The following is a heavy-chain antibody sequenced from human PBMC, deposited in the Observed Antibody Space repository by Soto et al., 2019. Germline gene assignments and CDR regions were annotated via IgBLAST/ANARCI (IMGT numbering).Heavy chain of an antibody. Sequence: QVQLVESGGGVVQPGRSLRLSCVASGFSFSSYGMHWVRQAPGKGLEWMAVIWPDGSTKYYADSVKGRFSISRDNSKNTLYFQMNSLRADDMAVYYCARVRDSQSFFGYWGQGTLVTVSS. J-gene: IGHJ4*02. CDR2: IWPDGSTK. V-gene: IGHV3-33*01. D-gene: IGHD2-21*01. CDR3: ARVRDSQSFFGY. CDR1: GFSFSSYG.